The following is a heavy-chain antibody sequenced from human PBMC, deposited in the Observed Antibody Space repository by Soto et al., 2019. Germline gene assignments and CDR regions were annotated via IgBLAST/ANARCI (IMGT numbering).Heavy chain of an antibody. D-gene: IGHD6-13*01. CDR3: AIGAGRSSWRADGSSYTWFDP. V-gene: IGHV1-69*06. J-gene: IGHJ5*02. CDR2: IIPIFGTA. Sequence: TVKVSCKASGGTFSNYAISWVRQAPGQGLEWMGGIIPIFGTANYAQKFQGRVTITADKSRSTAYMGLSSLRSEDTAVYYCAIGAGRSSWRADGSSYTWFDPWGHGNLVTVSS. CDR1: GGTFSNYA.